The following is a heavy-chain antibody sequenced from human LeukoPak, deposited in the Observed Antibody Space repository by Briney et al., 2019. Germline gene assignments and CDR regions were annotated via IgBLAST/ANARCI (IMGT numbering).Heavy chain of an antibody. CDR2: INPNSGGT. J-gene: IGHJ4*02. CDR1: GYTFTGYY. D-gene: IGHD3-3*01. Sequence: GASVKVSCRASGYTFTGYYMHWVRQAPGQGLEWMGWINPNSGGTNYAQKFQGRVTMTRDTSISTAYMELSRLRSDDTAVYYCARGWYDFWSGYYGYWGQGTLVSVSS. CDR3: ARGWYDFWSGYYGY. V-gene: IGHV1-2*02.